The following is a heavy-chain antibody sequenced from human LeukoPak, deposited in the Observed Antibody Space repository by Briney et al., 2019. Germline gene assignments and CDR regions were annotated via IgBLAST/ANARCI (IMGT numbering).Heavy chain of an antibody. J-gene: IGHJ4*02. V-gene: IGHV3-23*01. CDR3: AKEIAVAGQYYFDY. CDR2: ISGSGGST. D-gene: IGHD6-19*01. Sequence: PGGSLRLSCAASGLSFSSFAMSWVRQAPGKGLEWVSAISGSGGSTYYADSVKGRFTISRDNSKNTLSLQMNSLRAEDTAVYYCAKEIAVAGQYYFDYWGQGTLVTVSS. CDR1: GLSFSSFA.